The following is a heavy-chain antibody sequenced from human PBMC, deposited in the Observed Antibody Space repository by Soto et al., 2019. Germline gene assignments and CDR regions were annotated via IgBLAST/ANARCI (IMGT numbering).Heavy chain of an antibody. D-gene: IGHD5-18*01. J-gene: IGHJ4*02. CDR2: INGSGGST. CDR3: AKDSRTRDTAMSFDC. V-gene: IGHV3-23*01. CDR1: GFTFSSYA. Sequence: EVQLLESGGGLVQPGGSLRLSCAASGFTFSSYAMSWVRQAPGKGLEWVSAINGSGGSTYYADSVKGRFTISRDNSKNTLSLQMNSLRADDTAVYYCAKDSRTRDTAMSFDCWGQGTLVTVSS.